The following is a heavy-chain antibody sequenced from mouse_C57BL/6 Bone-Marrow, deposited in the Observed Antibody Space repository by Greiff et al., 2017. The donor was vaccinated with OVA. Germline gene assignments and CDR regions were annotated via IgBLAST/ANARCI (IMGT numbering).Heavy chain of an antibody. V-gene: IGHV1-69*01. Sequence: QVQLQQPGAELEMPGASVKLSCKASGYTFTSYWMHWVKQRPGQGLEWIGEIDPSDSYTNYNQKFKGKSTLTVDKSSSTAYMQLSSLTSEDSAVYYCARENYGSSSFAYWGQGTLVTVSA. J-gene: IGHJ3*01. D-gene: IGHD1-1*01. CDR1: GYTFTSYW. CDR2: IDPSDSYT. CDR3: ARENYGSSSFAY.